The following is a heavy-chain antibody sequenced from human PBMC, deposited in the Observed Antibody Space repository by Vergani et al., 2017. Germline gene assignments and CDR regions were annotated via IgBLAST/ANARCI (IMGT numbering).Heavy chain of an antibody. CDR1: GFTFIMHA. J-gene: IGHJ3*02. CDR2: LSASDCRT. CDR3: AKVGRSEVAGTFGAFDI. Sequence: EVQLLESGGDLVQPGGPLSFPCPAPGFTFIMHAMSWARQAPGKGLEWVSTLSASDCRTHYADSVKGRFTISRDNSKNTLFLHINSLRPEDTAVYYCAKVGRSEVAGTFGAFDIWGQGTMVTVSS. D-gene: IGHD6-19*01. V-gene: IGHV3-23*01.